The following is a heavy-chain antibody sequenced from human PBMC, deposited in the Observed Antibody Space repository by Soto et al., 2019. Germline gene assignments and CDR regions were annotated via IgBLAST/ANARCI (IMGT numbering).Heavy chain of an antibody. D-gene: IGHD3-22*01. CDR3: AIGTMIVVTQLHAFDI. V-gene: IGHV5-51*01. CDR1: GYSFTSYW. CDR2: IYPGDSDT. Sequence: GEALKISCKGSGYSFTSYWIGWVRQMPGKGLEWMGIIYPGDSDTRYSPSFQGQVTISADKSISTAYLQWSSLKASDTAMYYCAIGTMIVVTQLHAFDIWGQGTMVTVSS. J-gene: IGHJ3*02.